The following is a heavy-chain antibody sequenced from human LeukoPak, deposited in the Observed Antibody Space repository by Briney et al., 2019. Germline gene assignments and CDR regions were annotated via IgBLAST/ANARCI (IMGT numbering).Heavy chain of an antibody. Sequence: GESLKISCKGSGYSSTSYWIGWVRQMPGKGLEWMGIIYPGDSDTRYSPSFQGQVTISVDKSISTTYLQWSSLKSSDTAMYYCARPGPHWYFEFWGRGTLVTVSS. CDR1: GYSSTSYW. CDR2: IYPGDSDT. J-gene: IGHJ2*01. CDR3: ARPGPHWYFEF. V-gene: IGHV5-51*01.